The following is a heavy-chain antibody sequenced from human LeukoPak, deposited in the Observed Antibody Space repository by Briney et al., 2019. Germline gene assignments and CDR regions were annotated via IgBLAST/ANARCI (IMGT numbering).Heavy chain of an antibody. CDR2: INPSGGST. Sequence: ASVKVSCKGSGYTFNSYHMHWVRQVPGQGLEWMGIINPSGGSTSYAQKFQGGVTMTKDTSTSTVYMELSSLRSEDTAVYFCARGLGMLDYLDFWGKGTLVTVSS. J-gene: IGHJ4*02. CDR3: ARGLGMLDYLDF. CDR1: GYTFNSYH. V-gene: IGHV1-46*02. D-gene: IGHD2-8*01.